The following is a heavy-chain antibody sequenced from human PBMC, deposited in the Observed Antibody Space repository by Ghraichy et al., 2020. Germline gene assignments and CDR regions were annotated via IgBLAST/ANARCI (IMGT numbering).Heavy chain of an antibody. J-gene: IGHJ4*02. Sequence: GGSLRLSCAASGFTFSRYWMSWVRQGPGKGLELVANIKEDGSQKYYVDSVKGRFTISRDNAKNSLYLQMNSLRDEDTAVYYCARGITGTTVYWGQGTLVTVSS. D-gene: IGHD1-7*01. CDR3: ARGITGTTVY. CDR1: GFTFSRYW. V-gene: IGHV3-7*01. CDR2: IKEDGSQK.